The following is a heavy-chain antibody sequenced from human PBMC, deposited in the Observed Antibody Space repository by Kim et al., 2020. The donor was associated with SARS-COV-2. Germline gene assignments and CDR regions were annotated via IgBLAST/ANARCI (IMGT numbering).Heavy chain of an antibody. CDR3: ARLASSSWYTYYYYGMDV. CDR1: GYSFTSYW. D-gene: IGHD6-13*01. CDR2: IDPSDSYT. J-gene: IGHJ6*02. V-gene: IGHV5-10-1*01. Sequence: GESLKISCKGSGYSFTSYWISWVRQMPGKGLEWMGRIDPSDSYTNYSPSFQGHVTISADKSISTAYLQWSSLKASDTAMYYCARLASSSWYTYYYYGMDVWGQGTTVTVSS.